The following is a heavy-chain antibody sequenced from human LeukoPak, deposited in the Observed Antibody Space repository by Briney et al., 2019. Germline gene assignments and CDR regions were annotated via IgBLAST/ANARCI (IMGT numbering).Heavy chain of an antibody. V-gene: IGHV4-39*07. CDR1: GGSISSSSYY. Sequence: SETLSLTCTVSGGSISSSSYYWGWLRQPPGKGLEWFGSIYYSGSTYYNPSLKSRVTISVDTSKNQFSLKLSSVTAADTAVYYCARDLDYDTHITYEEGEYWGQGTMVTVSS. CDR2: IYYSGST. CDR3: ARDLDYDTHITYEEGEY. D-gene: IGHD3-22*01. J-gene: IGHJ4*02.